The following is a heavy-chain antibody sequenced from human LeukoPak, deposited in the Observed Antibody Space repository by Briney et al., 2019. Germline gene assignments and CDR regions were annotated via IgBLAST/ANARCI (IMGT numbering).Heavy chain of an antibody. V-gene: IGHV3-74*01. D-gene: IGHD7-27*01. J-gene: IGHJ4*02. Sequence: GGSLRLSCAASGFTFSNHWMHWIRHVSGKGLVWVSRINTDGSDTSYADSVEGRFTISRDNARNTLYLQMNSLRPEDTAVYYCARNNWGIDDWGQGTLVTVSS. CDR2: INTDGSDT. CDR3: ARNNWGIDD. CDR1: GFTFSNHW.